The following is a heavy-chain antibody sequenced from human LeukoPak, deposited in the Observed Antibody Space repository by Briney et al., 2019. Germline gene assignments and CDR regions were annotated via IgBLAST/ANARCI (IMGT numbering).Heavy chain of an antibody. V-gene: IGHV1-2*02. CDR3: GLVTSGNWWFDP. CDR2: INPNNGGT. Sequence: ASVKVSCKTSGYTFTGYHMHWVRQAPGQGLEWMGWINPNNGGTNYAQKLQGRVTMTRDTSIGTAYTELSSLRYDDTAVYYCGLVTSGNWWFDPWGQGTLVTVSS. J-gene: IGHJ5*02. D-gene: IGHD2-21*02. CDR1: GYTFTGYH.